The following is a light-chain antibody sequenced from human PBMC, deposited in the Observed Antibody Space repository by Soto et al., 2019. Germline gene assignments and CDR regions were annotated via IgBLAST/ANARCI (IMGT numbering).Light chain of an antibody. CDR2: GAS. V-gene: IGKV3D-15*01. CDR1: QSVSSD. CDR3: QQYTCLWT. Sequence: EIVMTQSPATLSVSPGERATLSCRASQSVSSDLAWYQQKPGQAPRLLIYGASNRATGIPDRFSGSGSGTDFTLTISRLEPEDVATYYCQQYTCLWTFGPGTKVDI. J-gene: IGKJ1*01.